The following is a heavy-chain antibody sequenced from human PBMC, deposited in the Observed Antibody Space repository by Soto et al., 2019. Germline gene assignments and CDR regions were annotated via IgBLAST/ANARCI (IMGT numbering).Heavy chain of an antibody. J-gene: IGHJ4*02. V-gene: IGHV4-39*01. D-gene: IGHD2-2*01. CDR2: IYYSGST. CDR1: GGSISSSSYY. Sequence: QLQLQESGPGLVKPSETLSLTCTVSGGSISSSSYYWGWIRQPPGKGLEWIGSIYYSGSTYYNPSLKSRVTISVDTSKNQFSLKLSSVTAADTAVYYCARHGTNRGSMDFDYWGQGTLVTVSS. CDR3: ARHGTNRGSMDFDY.